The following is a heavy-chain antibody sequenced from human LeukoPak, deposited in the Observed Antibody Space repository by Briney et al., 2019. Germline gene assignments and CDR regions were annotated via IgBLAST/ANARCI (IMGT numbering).Heavy chain of an antibody. CDR2: IYHSGST. CDR1: SGSISGSEW. Sequence: SGTLSLTCAVSSGSISGSEWWTWVRQPPGKGLEWIGEIYHSGSTNYNPSLKSRVTTSIDKSKNQLFLKLNSVTAADTAVYYCARAALSTGMLDYWGQGTLVTVSS. V-gene: IGHV4-4*02. J-gene: IGHJ4*02. CDR3: ARAALSTGMLDY. D-gene: IGHD1-1*01.